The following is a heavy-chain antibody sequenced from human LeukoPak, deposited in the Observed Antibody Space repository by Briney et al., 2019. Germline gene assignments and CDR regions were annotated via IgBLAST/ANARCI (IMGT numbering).Heavy chain of an antibody. Sequence: ASVKVSCKASGYTFTSYGISWVRQAPGQGLEWMGWISAYNGNTNYAQKLQGRVTMTTDTSTSTAYMELRSLRSDDTAVYYCARVRLEKAARVYFDYWGQGTLVTVSS. CDR1: GYTFTSYG. D-gene: IGHD2-15*01. V-gene: IGHV1-18*01. CDR3: ARVRLEKAARVYFDY. CDR2: ISAYNGNT. J-gene: IGHJ4*02.